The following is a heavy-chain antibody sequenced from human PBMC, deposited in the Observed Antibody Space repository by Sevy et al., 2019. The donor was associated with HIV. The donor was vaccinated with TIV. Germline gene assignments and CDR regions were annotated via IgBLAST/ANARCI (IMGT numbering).Heavy chain of an antibody. CDR3: ARHGNSGLAPFDS. CDR1: GYIFTNYW. V-gene: IGHV5-51*01. CDR2: IYPGDSHT. Sequence: GESLKISCKGSGYIFTNYWIGWVRQMPGKGLEWMGIIYPGDSHTTYSPSFQGQVTISADKPISTAYLQWGSLKASDTAMYYCARHGNSGLAPFDSWGQGTLVTVSS. D-gene: IGHD1-7*01. J-gene: IGHJ4*02.